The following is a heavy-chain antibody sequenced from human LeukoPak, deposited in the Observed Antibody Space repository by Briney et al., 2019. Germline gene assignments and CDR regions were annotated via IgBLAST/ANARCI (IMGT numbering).Heavy chain of an antibody. V-gene: IGHV3-7*01. CDR1: GFTFSSYW. J-gene: IGHJ6*02. Sequence: GGSLRLSCAASGFTFSSYWMSWVRQAPGKGLEWVANTKQDGSEKYYVDSVKGRFTISRDNAKNSLYLQMNSLRAEDTAVYYCAKVWDAFWYYYGMDVWGQGTTVTVSS. CDR3: AKVWDAFWYYYGMDV. CDR2: TKQDGSEK. D-gene: IGHD1-26*01.